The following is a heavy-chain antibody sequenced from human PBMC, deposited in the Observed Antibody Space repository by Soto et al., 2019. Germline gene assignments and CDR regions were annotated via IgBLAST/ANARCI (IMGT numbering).Heavy chain of an antibody. CDR2: IKSKTDGGTT. Sequence: SVSNAWMNWVRQATGKGLEWVGRIKSKTDGGTTDYAAPVKGRFTISRDDSKNTLYLQMNSLKTEDTAVYYCTTPGHSLGVFDIWGQGTMVTVSS. CDR1: SVSNAW. J-gene: IGHJ3*02. CDR3: TTPGHSLGVFDI. V-gene: IGHV3-15*07. D-gene: IGHD3-16*01.